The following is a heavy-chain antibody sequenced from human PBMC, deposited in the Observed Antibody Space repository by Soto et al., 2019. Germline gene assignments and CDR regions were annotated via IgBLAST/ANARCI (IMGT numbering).Heavy chain of an antibody. V-gene: IGHV1-58*01. CDR3: AADGVGATTHYYYGMDV. CDR1: GFTFTSSA. D-gene: IGHD1-26*01. J-gene: IGHJ6*02. CDR2: IVVGSGNT. Sequence: SVKVSCKASGFTFTSSAVQWVRQARGQRLEWIGWIVVGSGNTNYAQKFQERVTITRDMSTSTAYMELSSLRSEDTAVYYCAADGVGATTHYYYGMDVWGQGTTVIVSS.